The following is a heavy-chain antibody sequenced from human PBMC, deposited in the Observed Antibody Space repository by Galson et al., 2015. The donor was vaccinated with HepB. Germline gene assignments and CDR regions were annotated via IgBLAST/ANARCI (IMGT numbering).Heavy chain of an antibody. V-gene: IGHV3-49*03. CDR3: CSDYGEPLWDY. Sequence: SLRLSCAASGFTFGDSAMSWFRQAPGKGLEWVGFIRSKAYGGTTEYAASVKGRFTISRDDSKSIAYLQMNSLKTEDTAVYYCCSDYGEPLWDYWGQGTLVTVSS. D-gene: IGHD4-17*01. CDR1: GFTFGDSA. J-gene: IGHJ4*02. CDR2: IRSKAYGGTT.